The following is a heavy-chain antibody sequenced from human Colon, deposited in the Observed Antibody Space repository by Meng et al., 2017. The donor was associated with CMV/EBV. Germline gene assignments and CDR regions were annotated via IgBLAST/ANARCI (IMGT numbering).Heavy chain of an antibody. V-gene: IGHV3-23*01. CDR1: GSTFDNDA. D-gene: IGHD2-15*01. CDR3: AKREYCSGSSCYTLNYYYYAVDV. Sequence: GESLMISCATSGSTFDNDAMSWVRQAPVKGLECVSAIGGGGGSRTYYADSVKGRFTISRDNSKSTLYLQINSPRVEDTAIYYCAKREYCSGSSCYTLNYYYYAVDVWGQGTTVTVSS. J-gene: IGHJ6*02. CDR2: IGGGGGSRT.